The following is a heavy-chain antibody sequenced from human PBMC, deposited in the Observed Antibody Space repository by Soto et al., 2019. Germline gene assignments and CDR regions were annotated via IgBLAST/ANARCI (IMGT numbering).Heavy chain of an antibody. CDR2: ISCDSGSI. J-gene: IGHJ3*02. CDR1: GFTFDDYA. D-gene: IGHD3-10*01. CDR3: AKGGFDHDAFDI. Sequence: GGSLRLSCAASGFTFDDYAMHWVRQAPGKGLEWVAGISCDSGSIAYADSVKGRFTISRDNAKNSLYLTMNSLRAKDTALYYCAKGGFDHDAFDIWGQGTMVTVSS. V-gene: IGHV3-9*01.